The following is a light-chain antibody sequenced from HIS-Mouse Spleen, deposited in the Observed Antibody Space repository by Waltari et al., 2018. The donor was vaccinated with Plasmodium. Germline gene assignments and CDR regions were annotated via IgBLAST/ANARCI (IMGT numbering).Light chain of an antibody. CDR1: SHINVGSYN. V-gene: IGLV5-37*01. Sequence: QPVLTQPPSSSASPGESARLTCTLPSHINVGSYNLYCYLQKPGSPPRYLLYYYSDSDKGQGSGVPSRFSGSKDASANTGILLISGLQSEDEADYYCMIWPSNASGVFGGGTKLTVL. CDR3: MIWPSNASGV. CDR2: YYSDSDK. J-gene: IGLJ3*02.